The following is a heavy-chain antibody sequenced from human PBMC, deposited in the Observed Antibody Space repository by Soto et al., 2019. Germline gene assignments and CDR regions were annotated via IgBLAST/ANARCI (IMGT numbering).Heavy chain of an antibody. CDR1: GDYISSHY. V-gene: IGHV4-59*08. CDR3: ARPKGIAPAVWYFDP. CDR2: VYHSGKT. J-gene: IGHJ2*01. D-gene: IGHD6-13*01. Sequence: QVQLQESGPGLVKPSETLSLTCTVSGDYISSHYWSWIRRPPGKGLEWIGYVYHSGKTDSKPSLKSRVTISMDTSKNQISLSLTSVTAADTAMYYCARPKGIAPAVWYFDPWGRGTLVTVSS.